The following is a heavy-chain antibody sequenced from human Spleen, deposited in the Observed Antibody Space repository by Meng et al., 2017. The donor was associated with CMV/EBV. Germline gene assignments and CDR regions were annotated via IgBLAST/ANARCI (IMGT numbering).Heavy chain of an antibody. D-gene: IGHD4-11*01. J-gene: IGHJ3*02. CDR1: GFTFSDHY. CDR3: ARMTTVTRDAFDI. V-gene: IGHV3-53*01. CDR2: IYSGGST. Sequence: GGSLRLSCAASGFTFSDHYMDWVRQAPGKGLEWVSVIYSGGSTYYADSVKGRFTISRDNSKNTLYLQMNSLRAEDTAVYYCARMTTVTRDAFDIWGQGTMVTVSS.